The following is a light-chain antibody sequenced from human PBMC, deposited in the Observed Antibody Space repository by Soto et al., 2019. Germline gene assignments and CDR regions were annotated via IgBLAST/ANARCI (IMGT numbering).Light chain of an antibody. CDR1: QNVANY. J-gene: IGKJ1*01. CDR3: HQYGSAPWT. V-gene: IGKV3-20*01. CDR2: GAS. Sequence: EIVLTQSPATLSLSPGERATLSCRASQNVANYVAWYQQKPGQAPRLLISGASNRATGTPDRFRGSGSGTDFTLTITRLEPEDFAVYYCHQYGSAPWTFGQGTKVDIK.